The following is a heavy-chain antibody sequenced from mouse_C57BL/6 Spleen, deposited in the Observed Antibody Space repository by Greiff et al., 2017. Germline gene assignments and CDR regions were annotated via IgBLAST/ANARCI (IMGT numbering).Heavy chain of an antibody. J-gene: IGHJ2*01. V-gene: IGHV5-4*01. CDR2: ISDGGSYT. CDR3: AREGENYGPRNFDY. D-gene: IGHD1-1*02. CDR1: GFTFSSYA. Sequence: EVKLVESGGGLVKPGGSLKLSCAASGFTFSSYAMSWVRQTPEKRLEWVATISDGGSYTYYPDNVKGRFTISRDNAKNNLYLQMSHLKSEDTAMYYCAREGENYGPRNFDYWGQGTTLTVSS.